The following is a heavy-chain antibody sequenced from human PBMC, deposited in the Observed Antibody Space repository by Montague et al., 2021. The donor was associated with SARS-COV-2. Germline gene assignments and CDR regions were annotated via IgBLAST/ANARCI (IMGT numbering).Heavy chain of an antibody. V-gene: IGHV6-1*01. CDR3: TSGREGNYNVMDA. CDR1: GDSVSSNSAT. D-gene: IGHD1-1*01. Sequence: CAISGDSVSSNSATWNWVRQSPSRGLEWLGRTYYRSKWYNDYAVSVRGRVTINPDTSKNQFFLQLNSVTPEDTAIYYCTSGREGNYNVMDAWGQGTTVTVSS. J-gene: IGHJ6*02. CDR2: TYYRSKWYN.